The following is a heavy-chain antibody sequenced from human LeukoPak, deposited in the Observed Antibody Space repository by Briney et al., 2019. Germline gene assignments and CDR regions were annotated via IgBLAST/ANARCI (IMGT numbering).Heavy chain of an antibody. V-gene: IGHV3-23*01. CDR3: AKDTAIVGATTWNY. CDR1: GFTFSSSA. CDR2: ISASGGST. J-gene: IGHJ4*02. Sequence: GGSLRLSCAASGFTFSSSAMSWVRQVPGKGLEWVSGISASGGSTSYADSVRGRFTISRDNSKNTLYVQMNSLRDEDTAVYYCAKDTAIVGATTWNYWGQGTLVTVSS. D-gene: IGHD1-26*01.